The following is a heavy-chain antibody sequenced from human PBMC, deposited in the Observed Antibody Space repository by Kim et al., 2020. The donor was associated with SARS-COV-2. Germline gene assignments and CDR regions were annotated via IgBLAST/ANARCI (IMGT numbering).Heavy chain of an antibody. D-gene: IGHD4-4*01. Sequence: SETPSLTCAVYGRSFSGYYCSWIRQPPGKGLEWVGEINHSGSTNYNPSLKSRVTISVDTSKNQFSLKLSSVTAADTAVDYCARGRILYSNYYYYGMDGWG. V-gene: IGHV4-34*01. CDR1: GRSFSGYY. J-gene: IGHJ6*01. CDR3: ARGRILYSNYYYYGMDG. CDR2: INHSGST.